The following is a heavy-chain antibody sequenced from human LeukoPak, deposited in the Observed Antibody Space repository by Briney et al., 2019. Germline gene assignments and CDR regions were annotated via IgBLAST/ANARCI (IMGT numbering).Heavy chain of an antibody. J-gene: IGHJ4*02. CDR1: GYTFTDYY. V-gene: IGHV1-2*02. CDR2: INPKSGGT. Sequence: GASVKVSCKASGYTFTDYYMHWVRQPPGKGLEWRGWINPKSGGTNYAQNFQGRVTMTRDTSISTAYMELSGLRSDDRAVYYCVRDAIAAAGTGGWGQGTLVTVSS. CDR3: VRDAIAAAGTGG. D-gene: IGHD6-13*01.